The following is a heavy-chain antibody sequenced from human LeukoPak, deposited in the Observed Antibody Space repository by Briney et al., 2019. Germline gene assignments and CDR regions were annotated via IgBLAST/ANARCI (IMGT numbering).Heavy chain of an antibody. Sequence: GGSLRLSCAASGFTLDDYAMHWVRQAPGKGLEWVAGISWNSGSIGYADSVKGRFTISRDNAKNSLYLQMNSLRAEDTALYYCAKDRDYYGSGSYGLVAFDIWGQGTMVTVSS. CDR2: ISWNSGSI. D-gene: IGHD3-10*01. CDR3: AKDRDYYGSGSYGLVAFDI. J-gene: IGHJ3*02. CDR1: GFTLDDYA. V-gene: IGHV3-9*01.